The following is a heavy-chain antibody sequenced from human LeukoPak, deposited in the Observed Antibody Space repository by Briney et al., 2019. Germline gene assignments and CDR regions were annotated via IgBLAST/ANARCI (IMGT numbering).Heavy chain of an antibody. Sequence: KPSETLSLTCTVSGASLSGFYWSWIRQSAGKGLEWIGHIHTSGATDYNPSLKSRVNMSVVTSKNQFSLNLKSVTAADTAVYYCARDGYTYGFGYWGQGTLVTVSS. V-gene: IGHV4-4*07. CDR3: ARDGYTYGFGY. J-gene: IGHJ4*02. CDR2: IHTSGAT. D-gene: IGHD5-18*01. CDR1: GASLSGFY.